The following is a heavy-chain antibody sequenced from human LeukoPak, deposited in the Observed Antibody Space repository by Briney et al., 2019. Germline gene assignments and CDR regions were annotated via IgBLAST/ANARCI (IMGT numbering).Heavy chain of an antibody. J-gene: IGHJ4*02. Sequence: PGGSLRLSCAASGFTFSSYGMSWVRQAPGKGLEWVSAISGSGGSTYYADSVKGRFTISRDNAKNSLYLQMNSLRAEDTAVYYCYGSGYYFDYWGQGTLVTVSS. CDR2: ISGSGGST. CDR3: YGSGYYFDY. CDR1: GFTFSSYG. V-gene: IGHV3-23*01. D-gene: IGHD3-10*01.